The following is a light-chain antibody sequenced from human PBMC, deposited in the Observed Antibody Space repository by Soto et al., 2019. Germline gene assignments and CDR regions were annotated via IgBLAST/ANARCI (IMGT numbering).Light chain of an antibody. CDR1: QSVSS. CDR3: QQYGSSQQYGSSPPSWT. V-gene: IGKV3-20*01. CDR2: GAS. Sequence: ETVLTQSPGTLSLSPGERAALSCRASQSVSSLAWYQQKPGQAPRLLIYGASSRATGIPYRFSGSGSATDFTLTISRLEPEDFAVYYCQQYGSSQQYGSSPPSWTFGQGTKVEIK. J-gene: IGKJ1*01.